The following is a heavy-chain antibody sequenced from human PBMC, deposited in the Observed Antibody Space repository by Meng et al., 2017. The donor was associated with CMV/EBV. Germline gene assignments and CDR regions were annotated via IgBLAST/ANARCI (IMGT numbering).Heavy chain of an antibody. J-gene: IGHJ4*02. CDR3: ASERSYCSSTSCYRGDY. CDR1: GFTFSSYA. V-gene: IGHV3-23*01. CDR2: ISGSGGST. Sequence: GGSLRLSCAVSGFTFSSYAMSWVRQAPGKGLEWVSAISGSGGSTYYADSVKGRFTISRDNSKNTLYLQMNSLRAEDTAVYYCASERSYCSSTSCYRGDYWGQGTLVTVSS. D-gene: IGHD2-2*02.